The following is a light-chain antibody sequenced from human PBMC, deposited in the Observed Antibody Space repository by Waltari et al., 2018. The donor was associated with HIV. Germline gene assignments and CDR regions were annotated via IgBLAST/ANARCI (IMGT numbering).Light chain of an antibody. CDR1: SSNIGSNY. Sequence: QSVLTQPPSASGTPGQRVTISCSGSSSNIGSNYVYWYQQLPGTAPTLLMYWNKQRPSGFPDRFSGSKSGTSASLAISGLRSDDEADYYCAAWDDSLSVLYVFGTGTKVTVL. CDR2: WNK. J-gene: IGLJ1*01. CDR3: AAWDDSLSVLYV. V-gene: IGLV1-47*01.